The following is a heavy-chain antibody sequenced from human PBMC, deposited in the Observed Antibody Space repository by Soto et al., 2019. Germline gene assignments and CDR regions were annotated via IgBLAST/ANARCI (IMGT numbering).Heavy chain of an antibody. J-gene: IGHJ4*02. CDR2: IYYSGRT. CDR1: GGSISSDDYY. Sequence: PSETLSLTCTVSGGSISSDDYYWSWIRQPPGKGLEWIGYIYYSGRTAYNPSLKSRLIISIDTSKNQFSLNLNSVSGADTAVYYCARELSKSPDYFDYWGQGTLVTVSS. D-gene: IGHD3-3*02. V-gene: IGHV4-30-4*01. CDR3: ARELSKSPDYFDY.